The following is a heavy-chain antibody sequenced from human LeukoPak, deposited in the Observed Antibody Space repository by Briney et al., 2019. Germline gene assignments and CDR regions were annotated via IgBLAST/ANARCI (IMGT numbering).Heavy chain of an antibody. CDR1: GGSISSSSYC. CDR3: ARVRGYSYGRHYGMDV. D-gene: IGHD5-18*01. V-gene: IGHV4-39*07. J-gene: IGHJ6*02. CDR2: IYHSGST. Sequence: PSETLPLTCTVSGGSISSSSYCWGWIQQPPGKGLEWIGSIYHSGSTYYNPSLKSRVPISVDTSKNQFSLKLGSVTAADTAVYYCARVRGYSYGRHYGMDVWGQGTPVTVSS.